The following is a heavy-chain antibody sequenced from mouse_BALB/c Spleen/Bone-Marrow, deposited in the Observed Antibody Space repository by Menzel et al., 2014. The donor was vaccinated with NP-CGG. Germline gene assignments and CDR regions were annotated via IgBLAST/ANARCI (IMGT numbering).Heavy chain of an antibody. CDR3: ARDPRWLLAMDN. CDR1: GFTFSDFY. Sequence: EVKVVESGGGLVQPGGSLRLSCATSGFTFSDFYMEWVRQPPGKRLEWIAASRNKANDYTTEYSASVRGRFIVSRDTSQSILYLQMNSLRAEDTAIYYCARDPRWLLAMDNWGQGTSVTVSS. CDR2: SRNKANDYTT. V-gene: IGHV7-1*02. J-gene: IGHJ4*01. D-gene: IGHD2-3*01.